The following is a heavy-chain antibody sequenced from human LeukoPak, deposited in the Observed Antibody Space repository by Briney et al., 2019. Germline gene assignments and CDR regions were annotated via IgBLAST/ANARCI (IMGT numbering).Heavy chain of an antibody. Sequence: GGSLRLSCAASGFIFSTSWMNWVRQAPGKGLEWVANINEDGSAKYYVDSVRGRFTISRDNAKNSLSLQMNSLRVDDTAVYYCTRVPGTTNYYYYYGMDVWGQGTTVTVSS. CDR2: INEDGSAK. CDR3: TRVPGTTNYYYYYGMDV. J-gene: IGHJ6*02. V-gene: IGHV3-7*05. CDR1: GFIFSTSW. D-gene: IGHD1-7*01.